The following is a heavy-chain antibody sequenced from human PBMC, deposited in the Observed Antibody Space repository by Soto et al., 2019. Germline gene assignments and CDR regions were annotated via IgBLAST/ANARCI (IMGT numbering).Heavy chain of an antibody. D-gene: IGHD3-16*01. CDR1: GFTVSSNY. V-gene: IGHV3-66*01. CDR2: IYSGGST. Sequence: GGSLRLSCAASGFTVSSNYMSWVRQAPGKGLEWVSVIYSGGSTYYADSVKGRFTISRDDSKNTLYLQMNSLRAEDTAVYYCAREAGGYYMDVWGKGTTVTVSS. J-gene: IGHJ6*03. CDR3: AREAGGYYMDV.